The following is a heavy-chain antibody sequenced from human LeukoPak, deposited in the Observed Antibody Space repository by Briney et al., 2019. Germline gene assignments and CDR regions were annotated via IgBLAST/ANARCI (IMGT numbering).Heavy chain of an antibody. J-gene: IGHJ4*02. D-gene: IGHD1/OR15-1a*01. V-gene: IGHV3-30*02. CDR1: GFTFTSYG. CDR3: ARDLGMGTRIDY. Sequence: GGSLRLSCAASGFTFTSYGMHWVRQAPGKGLEWVAFIRYHGSNQYYTDTVKGRFTISRDNSQNTLSLQMNSLRTEDTAMYFCARDLGMGTRIDYWGQGTLVTVSS. CDR2: IRYHGSNQ.